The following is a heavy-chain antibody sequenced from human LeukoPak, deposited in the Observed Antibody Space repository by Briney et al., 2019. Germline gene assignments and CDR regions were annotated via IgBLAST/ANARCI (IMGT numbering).Heavy chain of an antibody. CDR3: AKEEGVTMIVVVITEFDY. CDR2: ISGSGGST. D-gene: IGHD3-22*01. J-gene: IGHJ4*02. V-gene: IGHV3-23*01. Sequence: QPGGSLRLSCAASGFTFSSYAMSWVRQAPGKGLEWVSAISGSGGSTYYADSVKGRFTISRDNSKNTLYLRMNSLRAEDTAVYYCAKEEGVTMIVVVITEFDYWGQGTLVTVSS. CDR1: GFTFSSYA.